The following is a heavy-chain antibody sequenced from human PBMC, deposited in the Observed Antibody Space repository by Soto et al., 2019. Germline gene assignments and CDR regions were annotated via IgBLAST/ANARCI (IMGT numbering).Heavy chain of an antibody. CDR3: GRSVSP. J-gene: IGHJ5*02. Sequence: QVQLQESGPGLVKPSQTLSLTCTVSGGSISSGGYYWSWIRQHPGKGLAWIGDIYYSGSTYYNPGFKSRGTRSVDTSKDQFSLRLSPVTAADTAVCYCGRSVSPGRQGPVVTVSS. D-gene: IGHD3-3*01. CDR2: IYYSGST. CDR1: GGSISSGGYY. V-gene: IGHV4-31*03.